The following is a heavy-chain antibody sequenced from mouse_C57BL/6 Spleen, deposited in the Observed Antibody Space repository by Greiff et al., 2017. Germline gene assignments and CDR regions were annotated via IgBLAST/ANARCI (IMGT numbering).Heavy chain of an antibody. CDR3: ARKDYSNYYYAMDY. D-gene: IGHD2-5*01. CDR1: GFSLTSYG. Sequence: VMLVESGPGLVQPSQSLSITCTVSGFSLTSYGVHWVRQSPGKGLEWLGVIWSGGSTDYNAAFISRLSISKDNSKSQVFFKMNSLQADDTAIYYCARKDYSNYYYAMDYWGQGTSVTVSS. V-gene: IGHV2-2*01. CDR2: IWSGGST. J-gene: IGHJ4*01.